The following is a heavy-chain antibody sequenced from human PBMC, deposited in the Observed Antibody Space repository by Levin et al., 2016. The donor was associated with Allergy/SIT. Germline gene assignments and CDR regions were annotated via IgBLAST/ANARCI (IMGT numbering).Heavy chain of an antibody. V-gene: IGHV3-11*06. Sequence: GESLKISCAASGFTFSGSYMSWIRQAPGKGLEWIAYISRTSDYTNYADSVKGRFTISRDNAKNSLYLQMNSLRVEDTAVYYCASPRDYFDHWGQGTLVTVSS. CDR1: GFTFSGSY. J-gene: IGHJ4*02. CDR3: ASPRDYFDH. CDR2: ISRTSDYT.